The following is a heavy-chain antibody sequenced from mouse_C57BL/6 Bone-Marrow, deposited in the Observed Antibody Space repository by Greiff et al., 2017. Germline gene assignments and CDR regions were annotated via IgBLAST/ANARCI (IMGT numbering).Heavy chain of an antibody. D-gene: IGHD1-1*01. CDR3: ARLDYYYGTLYYFDY. J-gene: IGHJ2*01. CDR1: GYTFTSSG. V-gene: IGHV1-81*01. Sequence: VKLMESGAELSRPGASVQLSCQASGYTFTSSGISWVKQRTGQGLEWIGEIYPRSGNTYYNEKFKGKATLTADKSSSTAYMELRSLTSEDSAVYFCARLDYYYGTLYYFDYRGQGTTRTAFS. CDR2: IYPRSGNT.